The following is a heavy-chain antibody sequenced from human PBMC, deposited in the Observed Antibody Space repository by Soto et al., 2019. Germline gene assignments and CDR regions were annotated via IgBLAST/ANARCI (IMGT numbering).Heavy chain of an antibody. Sequence: PSQTLSLTCAISGDSVSSNSAAWNWIRQSPSRGLEWLGRTYYRSKWYNDYAVSVKSRITINPDTSKNQFSLQLNSVTPEDTAVYYCASTRLLWFGELYPYYYYYGIDVSGQGTTVTVYS. CDR3: ASTRLLWFGELYPYYYYYGIDV. CDR2: TYYRSKWYN. D-gene: IGHD3-10*01. J-gene: IGHJ6*02. CDR1: GDSVSSNSAA. V-gene: IGHV6-1*01.